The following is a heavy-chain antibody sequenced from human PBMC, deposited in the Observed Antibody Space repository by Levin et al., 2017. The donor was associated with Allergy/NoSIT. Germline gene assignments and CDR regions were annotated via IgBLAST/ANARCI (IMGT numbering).Heavy chain of an antibody. V-gene: IGHV1-2*02. CDR2: INPNSGGT. D-gene: IGHD2-2*01. CDR3: ARLGGYCSSTSCFSRNWFDP. CDR1: GYTFTGYY. Sequence: ASVKVSCKASGYTFTGYYMHWVRQAPGQGLEWMGWINPNSGGTNYAQKFQGRVTMTRDTSISTAYMELSRLRSDDTAVYYCARLGGYCSSTSCFSRNWFDPWGQGTLVTVSS. J-gene: IGHJ5*02.